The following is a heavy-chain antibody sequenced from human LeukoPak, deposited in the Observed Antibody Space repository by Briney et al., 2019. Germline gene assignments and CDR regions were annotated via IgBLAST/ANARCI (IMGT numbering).Heavy chain of an antibody. CDR1: GFTFSPHW. Sequence: GGTLRLPCAASGFTFSPHWTGWGRRAPGKAREGVANIKQDGSEKYYVDSVKGRFTISRDNAKNSLFLQMDSLGAEDTAVYYCARERVGATYWFDPWGQGTLVTASS. CDR3: ARERVGATYWFDP. V-gene: IGHV3-7*01. CDR2: IKQDGSEK. J-gene: IGHJ5*02. D-gene: IGHD1-26*01.